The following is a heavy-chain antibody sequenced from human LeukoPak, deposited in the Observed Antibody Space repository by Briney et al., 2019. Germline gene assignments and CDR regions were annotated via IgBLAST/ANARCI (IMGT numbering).Heavy chain of an antibody. D-gene: IGHD4-11*01. CDR3: ARKDYSSYYYGLDV. V-gene: IGHV4-59*01. Sequence: SETLSLTGTGSGGSISSDYWSWIRQPPRKGLEWIGYIYYSGTTNYNPSLKRRATISVDTSQNQFSLNLSSVTAADTAVYYCARKDYSSYYYGLDVWGQGTTVTVSS. CDR1: GGSISSDY. J-gene: IGHJ6*02. CDR2: IYYSGTT.